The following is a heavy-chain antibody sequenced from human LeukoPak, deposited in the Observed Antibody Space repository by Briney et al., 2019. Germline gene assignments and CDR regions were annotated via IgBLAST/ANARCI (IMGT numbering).Heavy chain of an antibody. D-gene: IGHD3-9*01. CDR3: STVMYYDVLTGYSVDFDY. CDR1: GFIFSNAW. Sequence: PGGSLRLSCAASGFIFSNAWMTWVRQAPGKGLEWVGRIRSKTDGGTTDYAAPVKGRFTISRDDSKSTLYLQMNSLKTEDTAVYYCSTVMYYDVLTGYSVDFDYWGQGTLVTVSS. V-gene: IGHV3-15*01. CDR2: IRSKTDGGTT. J-gene: IGHJ4*02.